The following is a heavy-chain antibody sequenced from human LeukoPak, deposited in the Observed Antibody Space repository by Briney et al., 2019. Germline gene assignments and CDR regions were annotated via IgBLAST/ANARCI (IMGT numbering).Heavy chain of an antibody. Sequence: SETLSLTCTVSGGSISSSSYYWGWIRQPPGKGLEWIGEINHSGSTNYNPSLKSRVTISVDTSKNQFSLKLSSVTAADTAVYYCARVRYWNRNFDYWGQGTLDTVSS. CDR2: INHSGST. CDR1: GGSISSSSYY. D-gene: IGHD1-1*01. CDR3: ARVRYWNRNFDY. J-gene: IGHJ4*02. V-gene: IGHV4-39*07.